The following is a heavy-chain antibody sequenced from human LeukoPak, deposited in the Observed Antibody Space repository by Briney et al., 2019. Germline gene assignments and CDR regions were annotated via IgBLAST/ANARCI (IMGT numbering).Heavy chain of an antibody. D-gene: IGHD1-1*01. J-gene: IGHJ1*01. Sequence: PSETLSLTCTVSGGSISSSSYYWGWIRQPPGKGLEWIGSIYYSGSTYYNPSLKSRVTISVDTSKNQFSLKLSSVTAADTAVYYCARQLAGTSSRLFQHWGQGTLVTVSS. CDR2: IYYSGST. CDR1: GGSISSSSYY. V-gene: IGHV4-39*01. CDR3: ARQLAGTSSRLFQH.